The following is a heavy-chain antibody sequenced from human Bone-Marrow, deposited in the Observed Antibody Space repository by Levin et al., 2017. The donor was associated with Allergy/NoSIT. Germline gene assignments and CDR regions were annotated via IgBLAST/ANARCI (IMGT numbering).Heavy chain of an antibody. CDR3: AKDYRGSQELFDY. CDR2: IIETGTTT. D-gene: IGHD1-26*01. Sequence: AGGSLRLSCAASGFSFSNYAMSWVRQAPGKGLEWVSGIIETGTTTYYADSVKGRFTVSRDNSKNTLYLQMNSLRDEDTAVYYCAKDYRGSQELFDYWGQGTLVTVSS. J-gene: IGHJ4*02. CDR1: GFSFSNYA. V-gene: IGHV3-23*01.